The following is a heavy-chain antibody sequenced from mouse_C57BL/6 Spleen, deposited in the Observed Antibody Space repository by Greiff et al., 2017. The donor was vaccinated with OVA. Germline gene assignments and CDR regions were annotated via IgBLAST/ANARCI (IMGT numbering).Heavy chain of an antibody. CDR3: ARGGDYYGSSLAMDD. CDR2: ISYDGSN. V-gene: IGHV3-6*01. Sequence: EVQVVESGPGLVKPSQSLSLTCSVTGYSITSGYYWNWIRQFPGNKLEWMGYISYDGSNNYNPSLKNRISITRYTSKNQFFLKLNSVTTEDTATYYCARGGDYYGSSLAMDDWGQGTSVTVSS. D-gene: IGHD1-1*01. J-gene: IGHJ4*01. CDR1: GYSITSGYY.